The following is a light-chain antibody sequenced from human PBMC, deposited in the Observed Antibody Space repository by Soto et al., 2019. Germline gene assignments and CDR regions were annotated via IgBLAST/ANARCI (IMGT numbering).Light chain of an antibody. V-gene: IGKV3-20*01. Sequence: EIVLTQSPGTLSLSPGERATLSCRASQSVNSNYLAWYQHKPGQAPRLLIYAASARATGIPDRFSGSGSATDFTRTVSRLDPEDVAVYYCQQYGSSTYTFGQGTKLEIK. J-gene: IGKJ2*01. CDR3: QQYGSSTYT. CDR1: QSVNSNY. CDR2: AAS.